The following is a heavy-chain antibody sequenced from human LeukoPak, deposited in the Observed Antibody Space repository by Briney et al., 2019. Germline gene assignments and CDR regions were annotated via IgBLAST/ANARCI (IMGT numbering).Heavy chain of an antibody. V-gene: IGHV4-39*01. D-gene: IGHD3-3*01. Sequence: SETLSLTCTVSGGSISSSSYYWGWIRQPPGKGLEWIGSIYYSGSTYYNPSLKSRVTISVDTSKNQFSLKLSSVTAADTAVYYCARLVPTNQHHYYDFWSGQIWYYFDYWGQGTLVTVSS. CDR3: ARLVPTNQHHYYDFWSGQIWYYFDY. CDR1: GGSISSSSYY. CDR2: IYYSGST. J-gene: IGHJ4*02.